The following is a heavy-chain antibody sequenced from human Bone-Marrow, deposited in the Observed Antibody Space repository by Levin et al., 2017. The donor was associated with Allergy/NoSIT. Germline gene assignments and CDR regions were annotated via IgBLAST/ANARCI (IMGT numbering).Heavy chain of an antibody. CDR2: ISFDGSDK. D-gene: IGHD5-12*01. CDR3: ARGGGYSGFDPYYYYYGMDF. CDR1: EFSFGLNA. V-gene: IGHV3-30*04. Sequence: GGSLRLSCAASEFSFGLNAMHWVRQAPGKGLEWLGVISFDGSDKYYADSVKGRFTISRDNSKDTLFLQMSSLRPEDTAIYYCARGGGYSGFDPYYYYYGMDFWGQGTTVTVSS. J-gene: IGHJ6*02.